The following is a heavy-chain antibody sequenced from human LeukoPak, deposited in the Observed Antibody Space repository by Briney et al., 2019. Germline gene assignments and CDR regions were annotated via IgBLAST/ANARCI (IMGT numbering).Heavy chain of an antibody. CDR2: MHHSGST. V-gene: IGHV4-59*08. D-gene: IGHD2-8*02. CDR3: ARHGPAWSFDY. J-gene: IGHJ4*02. Sequence: PSETLSLTCTVSGGSIRSYYWSWIRQPPGKGLEWIGYMHHSGSTKHNPYLKSRVTISVDTSKSQFSLRLSSVTATDTAVYYCARHGPAWSFDYWGQGTQVTVSS. CDR1: GGSIRSYY.